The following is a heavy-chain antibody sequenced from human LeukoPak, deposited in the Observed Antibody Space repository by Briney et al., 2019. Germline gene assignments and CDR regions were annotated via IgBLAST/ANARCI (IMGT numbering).Heavy chain of an antibody. CDR3: ARAAPQYDSSGYYFDY. V-gene: IGHV4-59*02. CDR2: IYYSGST. CDR1: GDSVNTYY. Sequence: PSETLSLTCTVSGDSVNTYYWSWIRQPPGRGLEWIGYIYYSGSTNYNPSLKSRVTISVDTSKNQFSLKLCSVTAADTAVYYCARAAPQYDSSGYYFDYWGQGTLVTVSP. D-gene: IGHD3-22*01. J-gene: IGHJ4*02.